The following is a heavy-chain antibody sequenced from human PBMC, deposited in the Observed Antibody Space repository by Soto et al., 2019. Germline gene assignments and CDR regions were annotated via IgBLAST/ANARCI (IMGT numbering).Heavy chain of an antibody. CDR3: ARMSIVAAGIGGWFDP. J-gene: IGHJ5*02. Sequence: SETLSLTCTVSRGSISRNDWNWTRQPAGKGLEWIGRIYTGGSTNYNPSLKSGVTMSVDTSKNQFSLKLSSVTAADTAVYYCARMSIVAAGIGGWFDPWGQGTMVTVSS. V-gene: IGHV4-4*07. CDR2: IYTGGST. D-gene: IGHD6-13*01. CDR1: RGSISRND.